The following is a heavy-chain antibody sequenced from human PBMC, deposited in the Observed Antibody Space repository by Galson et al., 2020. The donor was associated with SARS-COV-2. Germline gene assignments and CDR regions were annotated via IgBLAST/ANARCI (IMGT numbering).Heavy chain of an antibody. CDR1: GFTFSSYA. Sequence: GGSLRLSCAASGFTFSSYAMSWVRQAPGKGLEWVSAISGSGGSTYYADSVKGRFTISRDNSKNTLYLQMNSLRAEDTAVYYCARLHDYGDPQTYYYYYDMDVWGQGTTVTVSS. J-gene: IGHJ6*02. V-gene: IGHV3-23*01. CDR2: ISGSGGST. D-gene: IGHD4-17*01. CDR3: ARLHDYGDPQTYYYYYDMDV.